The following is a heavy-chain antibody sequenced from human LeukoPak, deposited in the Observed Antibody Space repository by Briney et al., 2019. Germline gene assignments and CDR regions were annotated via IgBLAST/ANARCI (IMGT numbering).Heavy chain of an antibody. CDR2: INPSGGST. V-gene: IGHV1-46*01. J-gene: IGHJ4*02. CDR3: ARVGYYGSGSYYITSSDY. Sequence: GASVKVSCKASGYTFTSYYMHWVRQAPGQGLEWMGIINPSGGSTSYAQKFQGRVTMTRDTSTSTVYMELSSLRSEDTAVYYCARVGYYGSGSYYITSSDYWGQGTLVTVSS. CDR1: GYTFTSYY. D-gene: IGHD3-10*01.